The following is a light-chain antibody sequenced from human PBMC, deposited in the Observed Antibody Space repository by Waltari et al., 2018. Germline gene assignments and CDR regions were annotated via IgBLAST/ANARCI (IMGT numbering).Light chain of an antibody. J-gene: IGKJ4*01. CDR3: QQTDSFPLT. CDR1: QDVGSW. Sequence: DIQMTQSPSSVSASVGDRVTISCRASQDVGSWLAWYQQRPVKAPNLLIYTASNLQSGVPSRFSGSGSGTEFTLTINGLQPEDFATYFCQQTDSFPLTFGGGTKLEMK. CDR2: TAS. V-gene: IGKV1-12*01.